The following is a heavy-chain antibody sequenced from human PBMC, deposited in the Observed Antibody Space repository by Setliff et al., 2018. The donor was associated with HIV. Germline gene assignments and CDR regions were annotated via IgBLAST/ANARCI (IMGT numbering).Heavy chain of an antibody. J-gene: IGHJ6*03. Sequence: SCAASGFSFSTYGMHWVRQAPGKGLEWVAVIWHDESNENYADSVKGRFTISRDNSKNTLYLQMSSLRVDDTAVYYCVKEAYSNTWNYYYYYIDVWGKGTTVTVSS. V-gene: IGHV3-30*18. CDR3: VKEAYSNTWNYYYYYIDV. D-gene: IGHD6-13*01. CDR2: IWHDESNE. CDR1: GFSFSTYG.